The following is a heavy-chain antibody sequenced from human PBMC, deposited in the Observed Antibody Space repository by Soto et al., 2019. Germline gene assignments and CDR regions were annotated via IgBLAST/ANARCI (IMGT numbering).Heavy chain of an antibody. CDR3: ARDEGSGSYYYYYGMDV. V-gene: IGHV6-1*01. J-gene: IGHJ6*02. Sequence: SQTLSLTCAISGDSVSSNSAALNWIRQSPSRGLEWLGRTYYRSKWYNDYAVSVKSRITINPDTSKNQFSLQLNSVTPEDTAVYYCARDEGSGSYYYYYGMDVWGQGTTVTVSS. D-gene: IGHD6-19*01. CDR1: GDSVSSNSAA. CDR2: TYYRSKWYN.